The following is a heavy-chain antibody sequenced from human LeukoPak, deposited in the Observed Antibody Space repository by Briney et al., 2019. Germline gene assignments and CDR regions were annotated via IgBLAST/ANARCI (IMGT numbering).Heavy chain of an antibody. D-gene: IGHD5-12*01. V-gene: IGHV3-7*04. J-gene: IGHJ4*02. CDR2: INQDGSEI. CDR3: ARGRGYNGYDDFRY. Sequence: GGSLRLSGAASGFTFSSYWMTWVRQAPEKRLEWVANINQDGSEILYLDSVKGRFTGSRDNANNSLYLQMNSLRAEDTALYYCARGRGYNGYDDFRYWGQGTLVTVSS. CDR1: GFTFSSYW.